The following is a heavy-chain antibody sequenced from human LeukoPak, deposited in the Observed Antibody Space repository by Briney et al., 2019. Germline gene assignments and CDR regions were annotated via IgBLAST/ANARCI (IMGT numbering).Heavy chain of an antibody. J-gene: IGHJ6*04. CDR2: MNTDGSST. D-gene: IGHD3-9*01. CDR1: GFTLSAYW. CDR3: ARELYDILSRRGMDV. Sequence: GGSLRLSCAVSGFTLSAYWMHWVRQAPGKGLVWVSRMNTDGSSTLYADSVKGRFTISRDNAKNTLYLQMNSLRVEDTAVYYCARELYDILSRRGMDVWGKGTTVTVSS. V-gene: IGHV3-74*03.